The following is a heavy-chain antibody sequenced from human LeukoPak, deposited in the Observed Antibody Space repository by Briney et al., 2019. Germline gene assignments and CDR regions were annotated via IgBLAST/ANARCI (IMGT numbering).Heavy chain of an antibody. V-gene: IGHV3-15*01. CDR3: TTDLGTYYHGSQRLIPIDY. Sequence: GGSLRLSCVDSGFTFTNAWMSWVRQAPGKGLEWIGRIKSKTDGETTSYAEPVRGRFTISRDDSKGAVYLQMNSLKIEDTAVYYCTTDLGTYYHGSQRLIPIDYWGQGTLVTVSS. J-gene: IGHJ4*02. D-gene: IGHD3-10*01. CDR2: IKSKTDGETT. CDR1: GFTFTNAW.